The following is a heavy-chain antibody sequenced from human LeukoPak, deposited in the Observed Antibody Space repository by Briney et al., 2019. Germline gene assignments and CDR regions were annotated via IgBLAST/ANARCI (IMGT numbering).Heavy chain of an antibody. D-gene: IGHD1-26*01. V-gene: IGHV5-51*01. CDR3: ARLPGSILAWEDAVYFDY. J-gene: IGHJ4*02. Sequence: GESLKISCKGSGYSFTSYWIGWVRQMPGKGLEWMGTIYPGDSDTRYSPSFQGQVTISADKSISTAYLQWSSLKASDTAMYYRARLPGSILAWEDAVYFDYWGQGTLVTVSS. CDR1: GYSFTSYW. CDR2: IYPGDSDT.